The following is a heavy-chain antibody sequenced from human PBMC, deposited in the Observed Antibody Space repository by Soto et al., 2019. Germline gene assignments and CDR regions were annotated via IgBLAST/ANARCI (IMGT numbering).Heavy chain of an antibody. V-gene: IGHV4-30-4*01. CDR1: GGSINCDNCC. D-gene: IGHD4-17*01. CDR2: FHYSGTT. Sequence: LSLTCTVSGGSINCDNCCWTWIRQPPGKGLEWIGCFHYSGTTYQIPSLKSRLTISRDTSGNQFSLKLTSVAAADTAVYYCARGDGNTAFGYWGQGTQVTV. CDR3: ARGDGNTAFGY. J-gene: IGHJ4*02.